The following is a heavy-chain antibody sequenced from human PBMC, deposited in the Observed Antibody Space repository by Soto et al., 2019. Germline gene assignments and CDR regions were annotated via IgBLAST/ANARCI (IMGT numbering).Heavy chain of an antibody. V-gene: IGHV4-4*07. CDR2: IYTSGST. D-gene: IGHD6-19*01. CDR3: AREREYSSGWYGFDNWFDP. Sequence: SETLSLTCTVSCGSISSYYWSWIRQPAGKGLEWIGRIYTSGSTNYNPSLKSRVTMSVDTSKNQFSLKLSSVTAADTAVYYCAREREYSSGWYGFDNWFDPWGQGTLVTVSS. J-gene: IGHJ5*02. CDR1: CGSISSYY.